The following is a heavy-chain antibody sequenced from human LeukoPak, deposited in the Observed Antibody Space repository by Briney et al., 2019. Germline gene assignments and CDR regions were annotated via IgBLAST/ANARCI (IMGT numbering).Heavy chain of an antibody. Sequence: SETLSLTCAVYGGSFSGYYWSWIRQPPGKGLEWIGEINHSGSTNYNPSLKSRVTISVDTSKNQFSLKLSSVTAADTAVYYCARGGYYGSGLRRFGPWGQGTLVTVSS. D-gene: IGHD3-10*01. CDR3: ARGGYYGSGLRRFGP. CDR1: GGSFSGYY. V-gene: IGHV4-34*01. J-gene: IGHJ5*02. CDR2: INHSGST.